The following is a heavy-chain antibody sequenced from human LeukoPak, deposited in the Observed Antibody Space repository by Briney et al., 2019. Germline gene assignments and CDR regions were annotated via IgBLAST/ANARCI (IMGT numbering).Heavy chain of an antibody. CDR1: GFTFSNDG. J-gene: IGHJ1*01. V-gene: IGHV3-23*01. D-gene: IGHD1-26*01. Sequence: GGSLRLSCAASGFTFSNDGMSWVRQAPGKGLEWVSSISGSGGTTYYADSVKGRFTISRDNSKNTLYLQMNSLRAEDTAIYYCAKAEENSRNYFPFHHWGQGTQVTVSS. CDR2: ISGSGGTT. CDR3: AKAEENSRNYFPFHH.